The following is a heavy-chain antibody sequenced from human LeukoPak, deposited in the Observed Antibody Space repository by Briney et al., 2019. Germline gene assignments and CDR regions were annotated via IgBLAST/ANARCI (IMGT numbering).Heavy chain of an antibody. D-gene: IGHD4-17*01. J-gene: IGHJ4*02. CDR2: ISGSGGST. Sequence: GGSLRLSCAASGFTFSSYARSWVRQAPGKGLEWVSAISGSGGSTYYPDSVKGRFTISRDNSKNTLYLQMHSLRAEDTAVYSCAKGPKGAYGDFFDYWGQGTLVTVSS. CDR1: GFTFSSYA. CDR3: AKGPKGAYGDFFDY. V-gene: IGHV3-23*01.